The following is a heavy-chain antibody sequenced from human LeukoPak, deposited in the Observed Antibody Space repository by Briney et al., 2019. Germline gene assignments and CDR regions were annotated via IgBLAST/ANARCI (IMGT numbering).Heavy chain of an antibody. D-gene: IGHD3-22*01. CDR3: ARLVRTYYYDSSGYYWDY. J-gene: IGHJ4*02. V-gene: IGHV4-59*08. CDR2: IYYSGRT. CDR1: GGSISSYY. Sequence: SETLSLTCTVSGGSISSYYWSWIRQPPGKGLEYIGYIYYSGRTNYNPSLKSRVTISVDTSKNQFSLKLSSVTAADTAVYYCARLVRTYYYDSSGYYWDYWGQGTLVTVSS.